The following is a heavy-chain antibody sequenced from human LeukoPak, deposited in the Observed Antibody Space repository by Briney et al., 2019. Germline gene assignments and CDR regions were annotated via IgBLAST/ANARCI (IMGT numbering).Heavy chain of an antibody. CDR3: ATDHNYAFDN. V-gene: IGHV3-48*04. CDR1: GFIFSDYS. CDR2: IGISSGNT. Sequence: GGSLRLSCAASGFIFSDYSMNWLPQAPGKGREGSSYIGISSGNTKYADSVKGRFTISGDNAKNSLYLQMNSLRVEDTAVYYSATDHNYAFDNWGQGTLVTVPS. D-gene: IGHD1-1*01. J-gene: IGHJ4*02.